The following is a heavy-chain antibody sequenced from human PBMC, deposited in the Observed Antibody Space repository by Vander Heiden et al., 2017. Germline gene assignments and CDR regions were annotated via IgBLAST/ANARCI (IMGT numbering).Heavy chain of an antibody. J-gene: IGHJ3*02. Sequence: EVQLVQSGAEVKRPGESMKISCKGSGYTFTSYWLGGCRQIPGKGLEWMGIIYPGDSDTRYSPSFQGQVTISADKSISTAYLQWGSLKASDTAMYYCARRGYCTSTSCYSGDAFDIWGQGTMVTVSS. D-gene: IGHD2-2*01. V-gene: IGHV5-51*01. CDR3: ARRGYCTSTSCYSGDAFDI. CDR1: GYTFTSYW. CDR2: IYPGDSDT.